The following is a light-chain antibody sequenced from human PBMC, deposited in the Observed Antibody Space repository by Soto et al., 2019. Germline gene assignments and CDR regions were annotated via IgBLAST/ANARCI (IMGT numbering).Light chain of an antibody. CDR1: SSDVGAYTY. CDR3: CSYAGSNTLL. V-gene: IGLV2-11*01. J-gene: IGLJ2*01. Sequence: QSVLTQPRSVSGSPGQSVTISCTGTSSDVGAYTYVSWYQQHPGKAPKVIIYDVTKRPSGVPDRFSGSKSDNTASLSISGLQAEDEADYYCCSYAGSNTLLFGGGTKVTVL. CDR2: DVT.